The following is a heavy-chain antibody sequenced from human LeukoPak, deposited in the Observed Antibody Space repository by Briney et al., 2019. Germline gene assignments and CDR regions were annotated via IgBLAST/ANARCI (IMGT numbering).Heavy chain of an antibody. D-gene: IGHD3-3*01. V-gene: IGHV3-48*01. J-gene: IGHJ4*02. CDR1: GFTFSSYS. CDR3: AKGGNHSYYDFWSGYADY. CDR2: ISSASNTI. Sequence: GGSLRLSCAASGFTFSSYSMNWVRQAPGKGLEWVSYISSASNTIYYADSVKGRFTISRDNAKNSLYLQMNSLRAEDTAMYYCAKGGNHSYYDFWSGYADYWGQGTLVTVSS.